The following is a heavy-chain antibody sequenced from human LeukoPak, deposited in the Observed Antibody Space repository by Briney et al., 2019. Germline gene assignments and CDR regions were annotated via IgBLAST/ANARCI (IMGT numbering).Heavy chain of an antibody. Sequence: GESLRLSCVASHFTFSHFGMHWVRQAPGTGLEWVAVIWNDGSSQYYADSVKGRFTISRDNSQNTVYLQMNSLRVEDTAVYYCAKDAQRGFDYSNSLEKWGQGTLVIVSS. J-gene: IGHJ4*02. V-gene: IGHV3-33*06. D-gene: IGHD4-11*01. CDR1: HFTFSHFG. CDR3: AKDAQRGFDYSNSLEK. CDR2: IWNDGSSQ.